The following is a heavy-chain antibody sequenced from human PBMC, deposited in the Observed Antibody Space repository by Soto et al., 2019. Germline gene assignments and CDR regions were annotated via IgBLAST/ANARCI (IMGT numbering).Heavy chain of an antibody. D-gene: IGHD1-7*01. CDR3: AKCMQAYWNYDAHHI. CDR1: GFTFSTYS. CDR2: ITATGGNT. V-gene: IGHV3-23*01. J-gene: IGHJ3*02. Sequence: VSLRLSCAASGFTFSTYSMTWVRQAPWKGLEWVAHITATGGNTYYADSVRGRFTISRDTSGNTLYLQMNSLRAEDTALYYCAKCMQAYWNYDAHHIWGQGTMVTVSS.